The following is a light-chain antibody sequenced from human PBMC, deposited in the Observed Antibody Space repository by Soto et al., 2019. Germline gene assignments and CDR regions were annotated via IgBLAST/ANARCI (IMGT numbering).Light chain of an antibody. CDR2: GAS. J-gene: IGKJ2*01. CDR3: QQYNNWPPYT. V-gene: IGKV3-15*01. Sequence: EIVMTQSPATLSVSRGERATLSCRASQSVSSNLAWYQQKPGQAPRLLIYGASTRATGIPARFNGSGSGTEFTLTISSLQSEDFPVYYCQQYNNWPPYTFGQGTKLPIK. CDR1: QSVSSN.